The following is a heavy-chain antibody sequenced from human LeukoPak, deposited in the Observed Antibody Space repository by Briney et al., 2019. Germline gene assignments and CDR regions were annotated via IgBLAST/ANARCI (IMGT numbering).Heavy chain of an antibody. Sequence: GGSLRLSCAASGFPFSSHAMSWIRQPPGKGLEWVAAISNGKTYYADSVRGRFAISRDDSTNTVYLHMNSLRDEDTALYHCVREAGYCAPVCVKTNWFDPWGQGTLVTVSS. CDR1: GFPFSSHA. CDR3: VREAGYCAPVCVKTNWFDP. CDR2: ISNGKT. J-gene: IGHJ5*02. V-gene: IGHV3-23*01. D-gene: IGHD2-15*01.